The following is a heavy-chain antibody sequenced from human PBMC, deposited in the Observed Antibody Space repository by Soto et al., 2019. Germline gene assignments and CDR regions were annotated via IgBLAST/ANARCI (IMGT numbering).Heavy chain of an antibody. CDR3: AKPDCSSWPLLDY. D-gene: IGHD6-13*01. V-gene: IGHV3-30*18. Sequence: QVQLVESGGGGVQPGRSLRLSCAASGFTFSSYGMHWVRQAPGKGLEWVAVISYEGSNKYYADSVKGRFTISRDNSKNTLYQQMNSLRAEDTAVYYCAKPDCSSWPLLDYWGQGTLVTVSS. CDR1: GFTFSSYG. J-gene: IGHJ4*02. CDR2: ISYEGSNK.